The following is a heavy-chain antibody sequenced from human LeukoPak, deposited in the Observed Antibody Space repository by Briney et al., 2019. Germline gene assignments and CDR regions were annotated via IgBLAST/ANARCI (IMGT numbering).Heavy chain of an antibody. Sequence: ASVKVSCKASGGTFSSYAISWVRQAPGQGLEWMGRIIPIFGTANYAQKFQGRGTITTDESTSTAYMELSSLRSEDTAVYYCASVRNWGSGSFGFDYWGQGTLVTVSS. CDR2: IIPIFGTA. CDR3: ASVRNWGSGSFGFDY. V-gene: IGHV1-69*05. J-gene: IGHJ4*02. D-gene: IGHD1-26*01. CDR1: GGTFSSYA.